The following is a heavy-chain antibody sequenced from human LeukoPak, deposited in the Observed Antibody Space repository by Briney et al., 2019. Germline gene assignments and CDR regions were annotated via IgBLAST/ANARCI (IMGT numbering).Heavy chain of an antibody. J-gene: IGHJ4*02. Sequence: GGSLRLSCVASGFTFDGYAMHWVRQAPGKGLEWVSGITWDSGKIDYADSVKGRFIISRVNAQNSLHLQMHSLRPEDTAFYYCAKASEITVTGAYFDKWGQGTLVAVSS. V-gene: IGHV3-9*01. D-gene: IGHD6-19*01. CDR3: AKASEITVTGAYFDK. CDR2: ITWDSGKI. CDR1: GFTFDGYA.